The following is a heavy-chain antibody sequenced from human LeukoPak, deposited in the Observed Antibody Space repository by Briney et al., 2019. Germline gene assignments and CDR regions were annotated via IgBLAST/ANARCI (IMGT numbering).Heavy chain of an antibody. CDR1: GFTVSTIY. CDR3: ASILRSSSGYYFDY. Sequence: GGSLRLSCAASGFTVSTIYMSWVRQAPGKGLEWVSVIYSGDTTFYADSVRGKFTISRDNSKNTLYLQMNSLRAEDTAVYYCASILRSSSGYYFDYWGQGTLVTVSS. V-gene: IGHV3-66*01. J-gene: IGHJ4*02. D-gene: IGHD3-10*01. CDR2: IYSGDTT.